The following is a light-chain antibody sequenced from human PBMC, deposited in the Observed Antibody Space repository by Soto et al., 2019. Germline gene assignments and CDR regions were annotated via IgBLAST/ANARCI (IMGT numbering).Light chain of an antibody. CDR1: QGISNY. V-gene: IGKV1-39*01. J-gene: IGKJ1*01. Sequence: IQLTQSPSSLSASVGDRVIITCRASQGISNYLAWYQQKPGQAPNLLIFATSNLQSGVPSRFSGSGSGTHFTLSISSLQPEDSATYYCQQTRTVPPEWTFGQGTKVDIK. CDR3: QQTRTVPPEWT. CDR2: ATS.